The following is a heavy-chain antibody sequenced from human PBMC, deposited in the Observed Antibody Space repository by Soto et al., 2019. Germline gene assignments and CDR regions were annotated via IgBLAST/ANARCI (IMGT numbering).Heavy chain of an antibody. J-gene: IGHJ4*02. CDR3: AKYYYDSSGYFLPPDS. CDR1: GFTFSSYS. CDR2: ISNDGSNK. D-gene: IGHD3-22*01. Sequence: GGSLRLSCAASGFTFSSYSMNWVRQAPGKGLEWVAFISNDGSNKYYADSVKGRFTISRDNSKNTLYLQMNSLRAEDTAVYYCAKYYYDSSGYFLPPDSWGQGTLVTVSS. V-gene: IGHV3-30*02.